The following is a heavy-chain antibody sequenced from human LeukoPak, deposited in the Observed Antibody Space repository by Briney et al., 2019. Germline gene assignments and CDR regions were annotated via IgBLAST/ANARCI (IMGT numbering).Heavy chain of an antibody. CDR3: ARDHNDILTGCSDY. Sequence: SETLSLTCTVSGGSISSYYWSWIRQPAGKGQEWIGRIYTSGSTNYNPSLKSRVTMSVDTSKNQFSLKLSSVTAADTAVYYCARDHNDILTGCSDYWGQGTLVTVSS. CDR2: IYTSGST. CDR1: GGSISSYY. V-gene: IGHV4-4*07. J-gene: IGHJ4*02. D-gene: IGHD3-9*01.